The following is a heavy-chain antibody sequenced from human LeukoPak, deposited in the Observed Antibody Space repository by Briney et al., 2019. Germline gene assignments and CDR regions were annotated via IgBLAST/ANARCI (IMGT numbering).Heavy chain of an antibody. J-gene: IGHJ3*02. CDR2: INPDGGDK. CDR1: GFAFSTYW. V-gene: IGHV3-7*01. D-gene: IGHD1-26*01. Sequence: PGGSLRLSCAASGFAFSTYWMSWVRQAPGKGLEWVANINPDGGDKYYVDSVKGRFTISRDNAGNSVYLQMHTLRVEDTAVYYCARDSVGAKWRDAFDIWGQGTMVTVSS. CDR3: ARDSVGAKWRDAFDI.